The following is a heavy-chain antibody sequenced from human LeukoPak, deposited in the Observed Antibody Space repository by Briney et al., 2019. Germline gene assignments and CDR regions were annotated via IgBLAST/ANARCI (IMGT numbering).Heavy chain of an antibody. CDR3: AKNRGGSYYSCSDY. D-gene: IGHD1-26*01. V-gene: IGHV3-23*01. J-gene: IGHJ4*02. Sequence: GGSLRLSCAASGFTFSSYAMSWVRQAPGKGLEWVSAVRGSDGGTSYADSVKGRFTISRDNSKNTLYMQMNSLRAEDTAVYSCAKNRGGSYYSCSDYWGQGTLVTVSS. CDR1: GFTFSSYA. CDR2: VRGSDGGT.